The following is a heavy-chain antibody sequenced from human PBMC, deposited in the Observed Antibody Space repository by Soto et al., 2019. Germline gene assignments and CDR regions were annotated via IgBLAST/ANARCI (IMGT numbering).Heavy chain of an antibody. CDR3: SKDLDDYSSAIDF. J-gene: IGHJ4*02. D-gene: IGHD4-4*01. CDR2: INTDGSST. V-gene: IGHV3-74*03. Sequence: GGSLRLSCAASGFTFSSYWMHWVRQVPGKGLVWVSRINTDGSSTTYADSVKGRFTISRDKSKNTLYLEMNSLRAEDTAVYYCSKDLDDYSSAIDFWGQGTLVTVSS. CDR1: GFTFSSYW.